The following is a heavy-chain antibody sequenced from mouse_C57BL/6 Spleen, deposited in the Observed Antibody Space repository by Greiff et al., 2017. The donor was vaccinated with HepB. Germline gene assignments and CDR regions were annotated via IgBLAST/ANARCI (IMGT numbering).Heavy chain of an antibody. CDR2: INYDGSST. Sequence: EVQVVESEGGLVQPGSSMKLSCTASGFTFSDYYMAWVRQVPEKGLEWVANINYDGSSTYYLDSLKSRFIISRDNAKNILYLQMSSLKSEDTATYYCARSDDWYFDVWGTGTTVTVSS. V-gene: IGHV5-16*01. CDR1: GFTFSDYY. CDR3: ARSDDWYFDV. J-gene: IGHJ1*03. D-gene: IGHD2-3*01.